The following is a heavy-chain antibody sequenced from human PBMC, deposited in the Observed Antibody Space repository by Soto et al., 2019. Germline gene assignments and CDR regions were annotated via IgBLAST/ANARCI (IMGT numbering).Heavy chain of an antibody. CDR3: AKGSPSGWYSPDFDS. CDR1: GFTFSAYA. D-gene: IGHD6-13*01. CDR2: IPSSSTTS. V-gene: IGHV3-23*01. J-gene: IGHJ4*02. Sequence: GGSLRLSCAASGFTFSAYAMTWVRQAPGKGLEWVSTIPSSSTTSYYADSVKGRFTISRDNSKNTLCLQMNSLRAEDTAVYYCAKGSPSGWYSPDFDSWGQGTLVTVSS.